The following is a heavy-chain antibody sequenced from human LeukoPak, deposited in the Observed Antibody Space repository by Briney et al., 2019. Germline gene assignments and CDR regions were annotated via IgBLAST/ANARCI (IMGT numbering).Heavy chain of an antibody. CDR3: ARDRRWFGDAFDI. V-gene: IGHV4-34*01. D-gene: IGHD3-10*01. Sequence: SETLSLTCAVYGGSFSGYYWSWIREPPGKGLDWIGEINHSGSTNYNPSLKSRVTISVDTSKNQFSLKLSSVTAADTAVYYCARDRRWFGDAFDIWGQGTMVTVSS. CDR2: INHSGST. J-gene: IGHJ3*02. CDR1: GGSFSGYY.